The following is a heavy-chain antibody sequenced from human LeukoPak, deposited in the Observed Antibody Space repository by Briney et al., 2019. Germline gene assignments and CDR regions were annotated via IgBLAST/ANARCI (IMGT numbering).Heavy chain of an antibody. CDR3: ARKADYDFWSGPIYDY. V-gene: IGHV3-21*01. CDR2: ISSSSSYI. CDR1: GFTFSSYS. J-gene: IGHJ4*02. Sequence: GGSLRLSCAASGFTFSSYSMNWVRQAPGKGLEWVSSISSSSSYIYYADSVKGRFTISRDNAKNPLYLQMNSLRAEDTAVYYCARKADYDFWSGPIYDYWGQGTLVTVSS. D-gene: IGHD3-3*01.